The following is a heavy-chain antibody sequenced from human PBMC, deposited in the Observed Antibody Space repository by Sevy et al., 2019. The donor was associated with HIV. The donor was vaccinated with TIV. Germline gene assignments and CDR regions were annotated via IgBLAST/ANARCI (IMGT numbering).Heavy chain of an antibody. D-gene: IGHD3-9*01. CDR2: ISGSDGST. CDR1: GFTFSSYA. Sequence: GGSLRLSCAASGFTFSSYAMTWVRQAPGKGLEWVSSISGSDGSTYHADSVKGRFTISRDNSKNTLYLQMNSLRAEDTAVYSCVKFPMYHILARYPLSYFDRWGQGTLVTVSS. CDR3: VKFPMYHILARYPLSYFDR. J-gene: IGHJ4*02. V-gene: IGHV3-23*01.